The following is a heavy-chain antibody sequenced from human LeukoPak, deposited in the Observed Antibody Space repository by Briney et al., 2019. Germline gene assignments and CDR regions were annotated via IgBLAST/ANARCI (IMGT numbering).Heavy chain of an antibody. CDR3: AKERAGYTNPYYFDY. CDR1: GFTVSSNY. J-gene: IGHJ4*02. V-gene: IGHV3-53*01. CDR2: IYSGGNT. Sequence: GESLRLSCAASGFTVSSNYMSWVRQAPGKGLEWVSVIYSGGNTYYADSVRGRFTISRDNSKNTLYLHMNSLRAEDTAVYYCAKERAGYTNPYYFDYWGQGTLVTVSS. D-gene: IGHD3-16*02.